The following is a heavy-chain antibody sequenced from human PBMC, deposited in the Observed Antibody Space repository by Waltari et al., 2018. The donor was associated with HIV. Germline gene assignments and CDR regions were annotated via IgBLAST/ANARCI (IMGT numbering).Heavy chain of an antibody. J-gene: IGHJ4*02. D-gene: IGHD1-7*01. V-gene: IGHV3-7*01. CDR1: GLIFSNFG. Sequence: EVQLVESGGGLVQPGGSLRLSCTTSGLIFSNFGVSWVRQAPGKVLELVANINQDGSATYSVGSVKGRFTVSRDNAKTSLYLQMNSLRAEDTAVYYCARGLNWNYVFFWGQGSLVTVSS. CDR3: ARGLNWNYVFF. CDR2: INQDGSAT.